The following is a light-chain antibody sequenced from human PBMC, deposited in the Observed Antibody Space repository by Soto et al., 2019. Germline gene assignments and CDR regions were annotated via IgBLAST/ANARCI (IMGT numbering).Light chain of an antibody. CDR2: GAF. CDR3: QQYGSSPYT. CDR1: QSVSSSY. J-gene: IGKJ2*01. Sequence: EIVLTQSPGTLSLSPGERATLSCRASQSVSSSYLAWYQQKPGQAPRLLIYGAFSRSTGIPDRISGSGSGTDFTFTISRLEPEDFAVYYCQQYGSSPYTFGQGTQLEIK. V-gene: IGKV3-20*01.